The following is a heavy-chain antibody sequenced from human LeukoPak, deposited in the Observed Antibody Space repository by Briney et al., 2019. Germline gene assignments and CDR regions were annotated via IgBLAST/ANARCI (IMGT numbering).Heavy chain of an antibody. CDR3: AKGRTGYSYGYGIDY. J-gene: IGHJ4*02. D-gene: IGHD5-18*01. V-gene: IGHV3-23*01. Sequence: GGTLRLSCAASAFTFSTYAMTWVRQAPGKGLEWVSAISGSDGSTYYANSVKGRFTISRDNSKNTLYLQMNSLRAEDTAVYYCAKGRTGYSYGYGIDYWGQGTLVTVSS. CDR2: ISGSDGST. CDR1: AFTFSTYA.